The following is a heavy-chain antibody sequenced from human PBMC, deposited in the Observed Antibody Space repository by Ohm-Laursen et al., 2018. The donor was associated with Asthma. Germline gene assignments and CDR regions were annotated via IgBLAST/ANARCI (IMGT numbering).Heavy chain of an antibody. J-gene: IGHJ3*02. D-gene: IGHD2-2*01. CDR2: INAGNGNT. Sequence: ASVKVSCKASGYTFTSYAMHWVRQAPGQRLEWMGWINAGNGNTKYSQKFQGRVTITRDTSASTAYMELSSLRSEDTAVYYCARLGYCSSTSCSTRFDAFDIWGQGTMVTVSS. V-gene: IGHV1-3*01. CDR3: ARLGYCSSTSCSTRFDAFDI. CDR1: GYTFTSYA.